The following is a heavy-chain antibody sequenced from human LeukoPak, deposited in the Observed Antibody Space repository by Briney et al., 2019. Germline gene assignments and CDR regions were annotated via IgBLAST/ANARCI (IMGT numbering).Heavy chain of an antibody. J-gene: IGHJ6*02. CDR1: GFSFGSYG. Sequence: GGSLRLSCAASGFSFGSYGMHWVRQAPGKGLEWVAVIWYDGSNKYYADSVKGRFTISRGNSKNTLYLQMNSLRAEDTAVYYCAKDSSITIFGVANPSYYYYYGMDVWGQGTTVTVSS. V-gene: IGHV3-33*06. D-gene: IGHD3-3*01. CDR2: IWYDGSNK. CDR3: AKDSSITIFGVANPSYYYYYGMDV.